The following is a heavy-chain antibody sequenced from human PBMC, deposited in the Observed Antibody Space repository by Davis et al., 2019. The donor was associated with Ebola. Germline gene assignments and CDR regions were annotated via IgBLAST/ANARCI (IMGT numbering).Heavy chain of an antibody. CDR2: TYYNSKWYH. CDR1: GDSVSIKSAG. V-gene: IGHV6-1*01. D-gene: IGHD3-3*01. J-gene: IGHJ4*02. CDR3: ARGWLRGYLDY. Sequence: HSQTLSLTCAISGDSVSIKSAGWNWIRQSPSRGLEWLGRTYYNSKWYHDYAVSVKSRISINADTSKNQFSLQLNSVTPEDTAVYYCARGWLRGYLDYWGQGTLVTVSS.